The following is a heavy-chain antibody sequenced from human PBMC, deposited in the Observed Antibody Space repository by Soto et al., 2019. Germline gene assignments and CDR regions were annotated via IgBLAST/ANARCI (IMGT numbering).Heavy chain of an antibody. CDR3: ARGPRSGYASDY. J-gene: IGHJ4*02. CDR1: GYTFTSYA. Sequence: ASVKVSCKASGYTFTSYAMHWVRQAPGQRLEWMGWINAGNGNTKYSQKFQGRVTITRDTSASTAYMELSSLRSEDTAVYYCARGPRSGYASDYWGQGTLVTVSS. CDR2: INAGNGNT. V-gene: IGHV1-3*01. D-gene: IGHD5-12*01.